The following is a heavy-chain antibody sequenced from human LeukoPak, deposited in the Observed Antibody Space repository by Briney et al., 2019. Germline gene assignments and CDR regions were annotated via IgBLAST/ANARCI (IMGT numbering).Heavy chain of an antibody. CDR1: GFTFSSYW. V-gene: IGHV3-74*01. D-gene: IGHD2-15*01. Sequence: QAGGSLRLSCAASGFTFSSYWMHWVRQAPGKGLVWVSRINSDGSSTSYADSVKGRFTISRDNAKNTLYLQMNSLRAEDTAGYYCASLASVVDFDYWGQGTLVTVSS. J-gene: IGHJ4*02. CDR3: ASLASVVDFDY. CDR2: INSDGSST.